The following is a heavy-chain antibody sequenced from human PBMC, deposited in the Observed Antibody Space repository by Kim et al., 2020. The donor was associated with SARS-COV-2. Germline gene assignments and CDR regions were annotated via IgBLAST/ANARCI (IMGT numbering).Heavy chain of an antibody. J-gene: IGHJ5*02. D-gene: IGHD2-2*01. V-gene: IGHV1-24*01. CDR3: ATAPPCCSSTSCPNWFDP. CDR2: FDPEDGET. Sequence: ASVKVSCKVSGYTLTELSMHWVRQAPGKGLEWMGGFDPEDGETIYAQKFQGRVNMTEDTSTDKAYLELSSLRSEDTAVYYCATAPPCCSSTSCPNWFDPWGQGNLVTVSS. CDR1: GYTLTELS.